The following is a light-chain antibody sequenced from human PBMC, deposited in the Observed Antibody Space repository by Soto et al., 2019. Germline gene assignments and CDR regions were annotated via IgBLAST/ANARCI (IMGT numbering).Light chain of an antibody. Sequence: DIQMTQSPSTLSASVGDRVTITCRASQSISSWLAWYQQKPGKAPKFLIYDASSLESGVPSRFSGSGSGTEFTLTISSLQPDDFATYYCQQYTKYPYTFGQGTKLEIK. J-gene: IGKJ2*01. CDR3: QQYTKYPYT. CDR2: DAS. V-gene: IGKV1-5*01. CDR1: QSISSW.